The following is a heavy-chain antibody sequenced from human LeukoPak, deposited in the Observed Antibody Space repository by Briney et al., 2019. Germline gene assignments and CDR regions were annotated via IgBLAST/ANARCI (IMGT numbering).Heavy chain of an antibody. CDR3: ARDSGDYDILTGYYEASPFDY. J-gene: IGHJ4*02. V-gene: IGHV1-2*04. CDR2: INPNSGGT. Sequence: ASVTVSCKASGYTFTGYYMHWVRQAPGQGLEWMGWINPNSGGTNYAQKFQGWVTMTRDTSISTAYMELSRLRSDDTAVYYCARDSGDYDILTGYYEASPFDYWGQGTLVTVSS. D-gene: IGHD3-9*01. CDR1: GYTFTGYY.